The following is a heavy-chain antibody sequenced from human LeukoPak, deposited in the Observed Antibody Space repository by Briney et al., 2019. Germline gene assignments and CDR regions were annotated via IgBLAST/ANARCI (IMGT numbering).Heavy chain of an antibody. Sequence: GGSLRLSCAASALTFSNYVMSWVRQAPGKGLEWVSSISGSGGNTYYADSVKGRFTISRDNSKNTLYLQMNSLRAEDTAVYYCAKVPITVTRNFDYWGQGTLVTVSS. J-gene: IGHJ4*02. V-gene: IGHV3-23*01. CDR1: ALTFSNYV. D-gene: IGHD4-17*01. CDR3: AKVPITVTRNFDY. CDR2: ISGSGGNT.